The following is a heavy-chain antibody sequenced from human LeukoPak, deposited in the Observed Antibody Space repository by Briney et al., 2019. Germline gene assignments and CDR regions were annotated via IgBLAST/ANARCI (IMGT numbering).Heavy chain of an antibody. Sequence: GGSLRLSCSASGFTFSRFGMNWVRQAPGKGLEWISYISSTSSAMYYADSVKGRFTISRDDAKNSLYLQMSSLRDEDTAVYYCAQKGGTDHWGQGTLVTVSS. CDR1: GFTFSRFG. J-gene: IGHJ4*02. CDR3: AQKGGTDH. CDR2: ISSTSSAM. V-gene: IGHV3-48*02. D-gene: IGHD2-15*01.